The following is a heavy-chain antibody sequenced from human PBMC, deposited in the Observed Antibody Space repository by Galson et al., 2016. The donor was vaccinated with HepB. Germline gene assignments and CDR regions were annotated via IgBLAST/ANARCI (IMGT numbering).Heavy chain of an antibody. V-gene: IGHV3-7*01. D-gene: IGHD5-12*01. J-gene: IGHJ4*02. CDR3: AKEGGGYDD. CDR1: GFTLSRYW. CDR2: IKKDGSEK. Sequence: SLRLSCAASGFTLSRYWMSWVRQAPRKGLEWVANIKKDGSEKNYVDSVKGRFTISRDNAKNSLYLQMNSLRDEDTAIYYCAKEGGGYDDWGQGTLVTVSS.